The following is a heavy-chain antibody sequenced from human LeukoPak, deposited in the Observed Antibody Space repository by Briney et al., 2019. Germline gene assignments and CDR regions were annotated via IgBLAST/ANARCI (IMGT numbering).Heavy chain of an antibody. D-gene: IGHD1-26*01. CDR3: AKQKGSASGASDY. V-gene: IGHV3-23*01. CDR1: GFIFSSYA. Sequence: GGSLRLSCAVSGFIFSSYAINWVRQAPGKGLECVSAISGDGGSTYYADSVKGRFTISRDNSKNTMYLQMNSRRAEDTAVYYCAKQKGSASGASDYWGQGTLVTVSS. J-gene: IGHJ4*02. CDR2: ISGDGGST.